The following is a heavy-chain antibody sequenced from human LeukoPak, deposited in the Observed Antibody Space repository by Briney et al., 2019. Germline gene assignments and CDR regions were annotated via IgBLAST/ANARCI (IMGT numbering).Heavy chain of an antibody. J-gene: IGHJ4*02. CDR3: AKSNLGSTLWSGPDY. D-gene: IGHD3-3*01. CDR1: GFTFSSYA. Sequence: GGSLRLSCAASGFTFSSYAMSWVRQPPGKGLVWVSAISGSGGSTYYADSVKGRFAISRDNSKNTLYLQMNSSRAEDTAVYCCAKSNLGSTLWSGPDYWGGGALVTVSS. V-gene: IGHV3-23*01. CDR2: ISGSGGST.